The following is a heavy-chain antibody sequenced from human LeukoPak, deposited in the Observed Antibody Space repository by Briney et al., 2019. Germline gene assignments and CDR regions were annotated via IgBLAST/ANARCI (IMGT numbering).Heavy chain of an antibody. CDR1: GGSISSYY. V-gene: IGHV4-59*01. Sequence: SSETLSLTCTVSGGSISSYYRNWIRQSPGKGLEWIGYISYSGSTNYNPSLKSRVTISVDTSKNQFSLKLSSVTAADTAVYYCARDLRADYDSIWGNWRSFYFDYWGLGTLVTVSS. J-gene: IGHJ4*02. D-gene: IGHD3-16*01. CDR3: ARDLRADYDSIWGNWRSFYFDY. CDR2: ISYSGST.